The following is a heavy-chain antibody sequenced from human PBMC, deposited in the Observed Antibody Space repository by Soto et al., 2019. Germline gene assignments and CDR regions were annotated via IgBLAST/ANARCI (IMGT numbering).Heavy chain of an antibody. Sequence: SETLSLTCAVSGGSISSGGYSWSWIRQPPRKGLEYIGYIYHSVSTYYNPSLKSRVTISVDRSKNQFSLRLSSVTAADTAAYYCARVPDYWGQRTLVTVSS. CDR3: ARVPDY. CDR2: IYHSVST. V-gene: IGHV4-30-2*01. J-gene: IGHJ4*02. CDR1: GGSISSGGYS.